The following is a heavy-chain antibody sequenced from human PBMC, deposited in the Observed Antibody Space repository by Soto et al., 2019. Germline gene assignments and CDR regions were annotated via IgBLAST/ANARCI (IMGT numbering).Heavy chain of an antibody. D-gene: IGHD1-26*01. J-gene: IGHJ4*02. V-gene: IGHV4-34*01. CDR2: NNHSGST. CDR1: GGSFSGYY. Sequence: QVQLQQWGAGLLKPSETLSLTCAVYGGSFSGYYWSWIRQPPGKGLEWIGENNHSGSTNYNPSLKRRVTISLDTYKNQFSLQLSSVTAGDTAVYYCARGLVVGDTQVYGGQGTMVTVSS. CDR3: ARGLVVGDTQVY.